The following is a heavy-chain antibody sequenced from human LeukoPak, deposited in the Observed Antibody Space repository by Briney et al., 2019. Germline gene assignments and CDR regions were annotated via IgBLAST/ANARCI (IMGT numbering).Heavy chain of an antibody. Sequence: YWSWIRQHPGKGLEWMGIIYPGDSDTRYSPSFQGQVTISADKSISTAYLQWSSLKTSDTAMYYCARRTPSGYSYGFDYWGQGTLVIVSS. D-gene: IGHD5-18*01. CDR1: YW. CDR2: IYPGDSDT. J-gene: IGHJ4*02. V-gene: IGHV5-51*01. CDR3: ARRTPSGYSYGFDY.